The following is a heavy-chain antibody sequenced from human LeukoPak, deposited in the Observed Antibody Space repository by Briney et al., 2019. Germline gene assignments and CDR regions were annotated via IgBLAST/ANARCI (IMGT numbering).Heavy chain of an antibody. Sequence: GGSLRLSCAASGFTFSSYSMNWLRQAPGKGLEWVSSISSSSSYIYYADSVKGRFTISRDNAKNSLYLQMNSLRAEDTAVYYCAELGITMIGGVWGKGTTVTISS. CDR3: AELGITMIGGV. CDR1: GFTFSSYS. CDR2: ISSSSSYI. V-gene: IGHV3-21*01. D-gene: IGHD3-10*02. J-gene: IGHJ6*04.